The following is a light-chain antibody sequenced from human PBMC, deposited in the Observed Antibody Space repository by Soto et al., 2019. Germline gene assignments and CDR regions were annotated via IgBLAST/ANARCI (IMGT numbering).Light chain of an antibody. V-gene: IGLV2-14*01. CDR1: STDVGGYNY. CDR2: EVS. J-gene: IGLJ1*01. CDR3: GSYTSTDTQFV. Sequence: QSARAHPSSVSGSPGHSITISCTGTSTDVGGYNYVSWYQHHPGKGPKLIIYEVSNRPSGVSDRFSGSKSGNKASLIISNLEAEDESDYYCGSYTSTDTQFVFGTGTKVTVL.